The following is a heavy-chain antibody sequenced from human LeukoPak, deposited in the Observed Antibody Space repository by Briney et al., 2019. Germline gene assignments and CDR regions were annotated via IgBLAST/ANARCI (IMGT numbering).Heavy chain of an antibody. Sequence: GGSLRLSCAASGCTFSSYDMHWVRQAPGKGLEYVSAISENGGSTYYANSVKGRFTISRDNSKNTLYLQMGSLRAEDMAVYYCARNGAYVRNYDYWGQGTLVTVSS. D-gene: IGHD2-8*01. CDR2: ISENGGST. CDR1: GCTFSSYD. V-gene: IGHV3-64*01. CDR3: ARNGAYVRNYDY. J-gene: IGHJ4*02.